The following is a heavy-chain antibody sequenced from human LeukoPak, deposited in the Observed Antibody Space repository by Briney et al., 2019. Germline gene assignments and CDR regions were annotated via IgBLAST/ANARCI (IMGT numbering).Heavy chain of an antibody. V-gene: IGHV3-15*01. J-gene: IGHJ4*02. CDR2: IKTTAQGGTR. CDR3: SGLMTSADY. D-gene: IGHD3-16*01. Sequence: GGSLRLSCAASGFIFSDAWMSWVRRAPGKGLEWVARIKTTAQGGTRDYAAPVNGRFTISRDDSKNTVFLHVNSLRTEDTGVYYCSGLMTSADYWGQGTLVTVSS. CDR1: GFIFSDAW.